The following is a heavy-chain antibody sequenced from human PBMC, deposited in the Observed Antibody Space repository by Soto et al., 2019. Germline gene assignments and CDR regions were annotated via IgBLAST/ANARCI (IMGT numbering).Heavy chain of an antibody. D-gene: IGHD2-15*01. V-gene: IGHV3-23*01. CDR2: ISGSGVHT. Sequence: GGSRSLSCSASGFMFMIYAMTWVRQAAGKGLVWVSGISGSGVHTYYADSVKGRFTISRDNSKSTLYLQMNSLRAEDTAVYYCAKDLLYANTWYPLDPWGQGTLVTVSS. CDR3: AKDLLYANTWYPLDP. J-gene: IGHJ5*01. CDR1: GFMFMIYA.